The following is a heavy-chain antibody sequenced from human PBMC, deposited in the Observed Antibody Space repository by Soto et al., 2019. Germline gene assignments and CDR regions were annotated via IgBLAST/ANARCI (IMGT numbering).Heavy chain of an antibody. Sequence: PGGSLRLSCAASGFTFSSYAMSWVRQAPGKGLEWVSAISGSGGSTYYADSVKGWFTISRDNSKNTLYLQMNSLRAEDTAVYYCAKDPAFTFYDSSGYYDYFDYWGQGTLVTVSS. V-gene: IGHV3-23*01. CDR1: GFTFSSYA. J-gene: IGHJ4*02. CDR2: ISGSGGST. CDR3: AKDPAFTFYDSSGYYDYFDY. D-gene: IGHD3-22*01.